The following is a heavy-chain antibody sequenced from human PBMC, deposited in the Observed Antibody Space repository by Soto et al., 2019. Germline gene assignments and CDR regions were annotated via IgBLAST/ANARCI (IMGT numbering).Heavy chain of an antibody. CDR3: ARADGPGPFDY. Sequence: ASVNVSCKXSGYTFTSYAMHWVRQAPGQRLEWMGWINAGNGNTKYSQKFQGRVTITRDTSASTAYMELSSLRSEDTAVYYCARADGPGPFDYWGQGTLVTVSS. CDR1: GYTFTSYA. J-gene: IGHJ4*02. V-gene: IGHV1-3*01. CDR2: INAGNGNT.